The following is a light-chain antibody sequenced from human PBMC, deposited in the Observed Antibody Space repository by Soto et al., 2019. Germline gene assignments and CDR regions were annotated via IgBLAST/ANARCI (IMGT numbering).Light chain of an antibody. Sequence: QSVLTQSPSASASLGASVKLTCTLSSGHSSYAIAWHQQQPEKGPRYLMKLNSDGSHSKGDASPDRFSGSSSAAERYLTISSRQSEEEADYYCHTWDTSICVFGGGTKVTVL. CDR2: LNSDGSH. CDR1: SGHSSYA. V-gene: IGLV4-69*01. J-gene: IGLJ3*02. CDR3: HTWDTSICV.